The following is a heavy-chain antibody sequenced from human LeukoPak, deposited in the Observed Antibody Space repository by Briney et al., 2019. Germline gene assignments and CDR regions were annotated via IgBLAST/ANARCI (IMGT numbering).Heavy chain of an antibody. CDR1: GFSLSTSGVG. CDR3: AHSMYSSGWYMDYFDY. Sequence: ESGPTLVKPTQTLTLTCTFSGFSLSTSGVGVGWICQPPGKALEWLALIYWNDDKRYSPSLKSRLTITKDTSKNQEVLTMTNMDPVDTATYYCAHSMYSSGWYMDYFDYWGQGTLVTVSS. CDR2: IYWNDDK. D-gene: IGHD6-19*01. V-gene: IGHV2-5*01. J-gene: IGHJ4*02.